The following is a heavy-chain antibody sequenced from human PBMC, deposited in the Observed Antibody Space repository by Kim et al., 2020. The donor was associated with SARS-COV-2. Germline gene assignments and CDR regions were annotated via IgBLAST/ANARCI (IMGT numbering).Heavy chain of an antibody. V-gene: IGHV3-30*18. Sequence: GGSLRLSCAASGFTFSSYGMHWVRQAPGKGLEWVAVISLNGKTQLYSDSVKGRFTISRDNSMNTLYLQMNSLGPEDTALYYCAKRGTDCSGDCYLDFWGQGTLVTVSS. CDR3: AKRGTDCSGDCYLDF. J-gene: IGHJ4*02. CDR2: ISLNGKTQ. D-gene: IGHD2-21*02. CDR1: GFTFSSYG.